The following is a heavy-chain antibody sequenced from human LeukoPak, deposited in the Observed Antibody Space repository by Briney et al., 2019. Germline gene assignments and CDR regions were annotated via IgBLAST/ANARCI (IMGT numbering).Heavy chain of an antibody. V-gene: IGHV4-34*01. CDR2: INHSGST. CDR1: GGSFSGYY. D-gene: IGHD3-22*01. Sequence: SETLSLTXAVYGGSFSGYYWSWIRQPPGKGLEWIGEINHSGSTNYNPSLKSRVTISVDTSKNQFSLKLSSVTAADTAVYYCARGLQGITMIRRGWFDPWGQGTLVTVSS. CDR3: ARGLQGITMIRRGWFDP. J-gene: IGHJ5*02.